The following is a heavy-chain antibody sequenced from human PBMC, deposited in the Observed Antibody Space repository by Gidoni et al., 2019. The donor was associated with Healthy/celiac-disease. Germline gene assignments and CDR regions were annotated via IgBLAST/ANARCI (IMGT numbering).Heavy chain of an antibody. V-gene: IGHV3-9*01. J-gene: IGHJ4*02. Sequence: EVQLVESGGGLVQPGRSLRLSCAASGFTFDDYAMHWVRQAPGKGLEWVSGISWNSGSIGYADSVKGRFTISRDNAKNSLYLQMNSLRAEDTALYYCAKDIRRGYYDSSGCFDYWGQGTLVTVSS. CDR1: GFTFDDYA. CDR3: AKDIRRGYYDSSGCFDY. D-gene: IGHD3-22*01. CDR2: ISWNSGSI.